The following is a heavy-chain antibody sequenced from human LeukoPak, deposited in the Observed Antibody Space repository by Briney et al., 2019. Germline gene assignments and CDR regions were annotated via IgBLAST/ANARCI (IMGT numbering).Heavy chain of an antibody. J-gene: IGHJ5*02. Sequence: GGSLRLSCAASGFTFDDYAMHWVRQAPGKGLEWVSGISWNSGSIGYADSVKGRFTISRDNAKNSLYLQMSSLRAEDTALYYCAKDIAAAGTFSWGQGTLVTVSS. CDR3: AKDIAAAGTFS. CDR1: GFTFDDYA. V-gene: IGHV3-9*01. CDR2: ISWNSGSI. D-gene: IGHD6-13*01.